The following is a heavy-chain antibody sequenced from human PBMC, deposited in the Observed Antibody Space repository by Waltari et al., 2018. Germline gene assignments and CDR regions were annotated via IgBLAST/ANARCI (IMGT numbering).Heavy chain of an antibody. CDR3: AKGGYGSGSGAFDL. CDR2: ISDRGGST. V-gene: IGHV3-23*01. CDR1: GFTFANYA. D-gene: IGHD3-10*01. Sequence: EVQLLESGGGLVQPGGSLRLSCAASGFTFANYAMSWVRQAPGKGLEWVSSISDRGGSTNYADSVKGRFTISRDNFKNTVFLQMNSPRAEDTAVYYCAKGGYGSGSGAFDLWGQGTMVSVSS. J-gene: IGHJ3*01.